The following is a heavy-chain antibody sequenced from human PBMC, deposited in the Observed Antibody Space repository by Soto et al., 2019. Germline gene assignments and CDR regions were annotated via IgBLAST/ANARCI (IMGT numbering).Heavy chain of an antibody. J-gene: IGHJ6*02. V-gene: IGHV4-34*01. CDR1: GGSFSGYY. Sequence: SETLSLTYAVYGGSFSGYYWSWIRQPPGKGLEWIGEINHSGSTNYNPSLKSRVTISVDTSKNQFSLKLSSGTAADTAVYYGARGSSPHYGMDVWGQGTTVTVSS. CDR2: INHSGST. CDR3: ARGSSPHYGMDV. D-gene: IGHD6-6*01.